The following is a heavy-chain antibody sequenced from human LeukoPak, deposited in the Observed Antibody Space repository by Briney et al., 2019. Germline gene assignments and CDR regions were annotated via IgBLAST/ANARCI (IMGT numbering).Heavy chain of an antibody. Sequence: PSETLSLTCAVYGGSFSGYYWSWIRQPPGKGLEWIGEINHSGSTNYNPSLKSRVTISVDTSKNQFSLKLSSVTAADTAVYYCARQDGVAAFWGQGTLVTVSS. CDR1: GGSFSGYY. D-gene: IGHD4-17*01. CDR2: INHSGST. CDR3: ARQDGVAAF. V-gene: IGHV4-34*01. J-gene: IGHJ4*02.